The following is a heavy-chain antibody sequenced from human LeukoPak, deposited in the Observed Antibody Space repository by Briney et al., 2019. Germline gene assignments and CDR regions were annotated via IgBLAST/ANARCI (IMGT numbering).Heavy chain of an antibody. CDR2: ICYGGST. CDR3: ARMMYGNGWNRYYFDY. V-gene: IGHV4-39*01. CDR1: GDSISSYSHY. Sequence: PSETPSLTCTVSGDSISSYSHYWGWIRQPPGKGLEWLGSICYGGSTHDNPSLKSRVTISVDTSKNQFSLRVTSATAADTAVYYCARMMYGNGWNRYYFDYWGQGTLVTVSS. J-gene: IGHJ4*02. D-gene: IGHD6-19*01.